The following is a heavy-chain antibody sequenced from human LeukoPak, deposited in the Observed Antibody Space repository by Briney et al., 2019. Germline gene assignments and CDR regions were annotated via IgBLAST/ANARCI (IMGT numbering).Heavy chain of an antibody. CDR2: INPNSGGT. D-gene: IGHD5-12*01. V-gene: IGHV1-2*06. Sequence: AASVKVSCKASGYTFTGCYMHWVRQAPGQGLEWMGRINPNSGGTNYAQKFQGRVTMTRDTSISTAYMELSRLRSDDTAVYYCARDVYSGYDGGGDYWGQGTLVTVSS. J-gene: IGHJ4*02. CDR3: ARDVYSGYDGGGDY. CDR1: GYTFTGCY.